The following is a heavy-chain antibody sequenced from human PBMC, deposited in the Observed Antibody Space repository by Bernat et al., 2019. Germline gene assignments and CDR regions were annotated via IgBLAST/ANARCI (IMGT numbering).Heavy chain of an antibody. CDR2: ISYDGSNK. CDR3: ARGCSGGSCYGLDAFDI. Sequence: QVQLVESGGGVVQPGRSLRLSCAASGFTFSSYGMHWVRQAPGKGLEWVAVISYDGSNKYYADSVKGRFTISRDNSKNTLYLQMNSLRAEDTAVYYCARGCSGGSCYGLDAFDIWGQGTMVTVSS. J-gene: IGHJ3*02. V-gene: IGHV3-30*03. D-gene: IGHD2-15*01. CDR1: GFTFSSYG.